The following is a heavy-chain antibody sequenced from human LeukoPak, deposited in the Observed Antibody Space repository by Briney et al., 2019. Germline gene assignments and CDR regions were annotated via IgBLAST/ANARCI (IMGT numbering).Heavy chain of an antibody. CDR1: GFSFSDYD. CDR2: ISGRSGHV. CDR3: GRAFPPLRTASAGDL. Sequence: GGSLRLSCSASGFSFSDYDMNWFRQAPGKGLEWISSISGRSGHVYYGDSVKGRFSISRDNAMNSVFLQMNSLGVDDTAVYYCGRAFPPLRTASAGDLWGQGTLVTVSS. D-gene: IGHD3-16*01. V-gene: IGHV3-21*01. J-gene: IGHJ4*02.